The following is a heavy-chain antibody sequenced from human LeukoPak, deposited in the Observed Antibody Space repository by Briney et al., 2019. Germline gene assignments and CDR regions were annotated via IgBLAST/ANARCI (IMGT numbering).Heavy chain of an antibody. CDR2: ISASGGST. V-gene: IGHV3-23*01. CDR3: AKDHSSGWPYCFPY. Sequence: GGSLRLSCAASGFTMSNNAMSWVRQAPGKGLEWVSAISASGGSTYYADSVKGRFTISRDNSKNTLFLQMNSLRAEDTAVYYCAKDHSSGWPYCFPYWGQGTLVTVSS. CDR1: GFTMSNNA. J-gene: IGHJ4*02. D-gene: IGHD6-19*01.